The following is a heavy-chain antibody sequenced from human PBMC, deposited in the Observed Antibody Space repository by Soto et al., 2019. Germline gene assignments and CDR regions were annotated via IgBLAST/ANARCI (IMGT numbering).Heavy chain of an antibody. Sequence: QVQLVQSGAEVKKPGSSVKVSCKASGGTFSSYTISWVRQAPGQGLEWMGRIIPILGIANYAQKFQGRVTITADKSTSTAYMELSSLRSEDTAVYYCARGNHGGGIAAAAFDYWGQGTLVTVSS. D-gene: IGHD6-13*01. J-gene: IGHJ4*02. CDR2: IIPILGIA. CDR1: GGTFSSYT. CDR3: ARGNHGGGIAAAAFDY. V-gene: IGHV1-69*02.